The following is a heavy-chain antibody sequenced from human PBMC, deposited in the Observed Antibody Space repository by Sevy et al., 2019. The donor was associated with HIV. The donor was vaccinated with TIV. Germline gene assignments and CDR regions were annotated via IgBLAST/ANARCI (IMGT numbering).Heavy chain of an antibody. D-gene: IGHD2-15*01. CDR3: ARAYWRRESCYSLPY. CDR1: GYTFTSYR. V-gene: IGHV1-18*01. Sequence: ASVKVSCKASGYTFTSYRIYWVRQAPGQGLESMGWISAHNGDTNYAQKFQGRVTMITDTSTTTAYMDLRSLRSDDTALYYRARAYWRRESCYSLPYWGQGTLVTFS. J-gene: IGHJ4*02. CDR2: ISAHNGDT.